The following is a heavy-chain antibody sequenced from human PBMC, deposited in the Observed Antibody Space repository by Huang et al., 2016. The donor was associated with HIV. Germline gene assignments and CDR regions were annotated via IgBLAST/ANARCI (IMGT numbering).Heavy chain of an antibody. CDR1: GFTFSSYG. D-gene: IGHD3-3*01. CDR2: ISYDEDNK. V-gene: IGHV3-30*03. Sequence: QILLIESGGGVVQPGRSLRLSCAASGFTFSSYGMHWVRQAPVKGLEWEAVISYDEDNKDYADSVRGRFTISRDNSKNTLYLQMNSLRIEDTAVYYCARGPIRFLAWLLNFDYWGQGALVTVSS. CDR3: ARGPIRFLAWLLNFDY. J-gene: IGHJ4*02.